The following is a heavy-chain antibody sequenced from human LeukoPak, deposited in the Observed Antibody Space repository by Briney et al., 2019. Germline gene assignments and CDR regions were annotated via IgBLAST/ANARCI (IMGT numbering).Heavy chain of an antibody. CDR2: IYNIGST. V-gene: IGHV4-59*08. Sequence: SETLSLTCTVSGGSIRSYYWSWIRQPPGKGLEWIGFIYNIGSTTYNPSLKSRVTMSVDTSKNQFSLKLSSVTAADTAVYYCARRRVGATRSVRIDAFDIWGQGTMVTVSS. J-gene: IGHJ3*02. CDR3: ARRRVGATRSVRIDAFDI. D-gene: IGHD1-26*01. CDR1: GGSIRSYY.